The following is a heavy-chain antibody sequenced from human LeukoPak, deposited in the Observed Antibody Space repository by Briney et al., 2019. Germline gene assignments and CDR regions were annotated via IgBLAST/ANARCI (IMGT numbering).Heavy chain of an antibody. CDR1: GGSISSYY. D-gene: IGHD5-18*01. CDR2: IYYSGST. J-gene: IGHJ4*02. Sequence: SETLSLTCTVSGGSISSYYWSWIRQPPGKGLEWIGYIYYSGSTNYNPSLKSRVTISVDTSKNQFSLKLSSVTAADTAVHYCASGGLQLWLPFDYWGQGTLVTVSS. V-gene: IGHV4-59*01. CDR3: ASGGLQLWLPFDY.